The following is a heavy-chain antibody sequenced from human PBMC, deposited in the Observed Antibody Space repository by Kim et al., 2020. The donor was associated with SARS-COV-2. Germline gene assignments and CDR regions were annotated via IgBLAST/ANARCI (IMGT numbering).Heavy chain of an antibody. V-gene: IGHV1-18*01. J-gene: IGHJ6*03. CDR3: ARSPLWFGELLPYYYYMDV. Sequence: ASVKVSCKASGYTFTSYGISWVRQAPGQGLEWMGWISAYNGNTNYAQKLQGRVTMTTDTSTSTAYMELRSLRSDDTAVYYCARSPLWFGELLPYYYYMDVGGKGTTVTVSS. CDR2: ISAYNGNT. CDR1: GYTFTSYG. D-gene: IGHD3-10*01.